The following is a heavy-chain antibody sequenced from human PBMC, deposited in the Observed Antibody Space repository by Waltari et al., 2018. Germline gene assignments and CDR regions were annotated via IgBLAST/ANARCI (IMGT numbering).Heavy chain of an antibody. D-gene: IGHD4-4*01. J-gene: IGHJ5*02. Sequence: QLQLQESGPGLAKPSETLHLSCTVPGDSLNRYDNSWGWLRQPPGEGLAVIGTVHFSGTTYYNPSLKSRVTISVDTSKNQFSLKLTSVTAADTAVYYCARLDYSALRRGCDPWGQGTLVTVSS. CDR3: ARLDYSALRRGCDP. V-gene: IGHV4-39*01. CDR1: GDSLNRYDNS. CDR2: VHFSGTT.